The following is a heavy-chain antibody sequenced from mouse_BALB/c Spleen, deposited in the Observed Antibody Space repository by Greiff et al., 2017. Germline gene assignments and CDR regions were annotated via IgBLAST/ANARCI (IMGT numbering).Heavy chain of an antibody. V-gene: IGHV7-3*02. J-gene: IGHJ2*01. Sequence: EVKLVQSGGGLVQPGGSLRLSCATSGFTFTDYYMSWVRQPPGKALEWLGFIRNKANGYTTEYSASVKGRFTIARDNSQSILYLQMNTLRAEDSATYYCARGIDYGSPLDYWGQGTTLTVSS. D-gene: IGHD1-1*01. CDR2: IRNKANGYTT. CDR1: GFTFTDYY. CDR3: ARGIDYGSPLDY.